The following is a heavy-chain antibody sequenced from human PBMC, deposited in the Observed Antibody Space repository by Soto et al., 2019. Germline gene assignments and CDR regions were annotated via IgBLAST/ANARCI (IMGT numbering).Heavy chain of an antibody. D-gene: IGHD4-17*01. V-gene: IGHV1-46*01. CDR2: INPSGGST. CDR1: GYTFTSYY. J-gene: IGHJ3*02. Sequence: QVQLVQSGAEVKKPGASVKVSCKASGYTFTSYYMYWVRQAPGQGLEWMGIINPSGGSTYYAQKFQGRVTMTRGTSTSTVYMELSSLRSEDTAVYYCARVLMTTVTTFAFDIWGQGTMVTVSS. CDR3: ARVLMTTVTTFAFDI.